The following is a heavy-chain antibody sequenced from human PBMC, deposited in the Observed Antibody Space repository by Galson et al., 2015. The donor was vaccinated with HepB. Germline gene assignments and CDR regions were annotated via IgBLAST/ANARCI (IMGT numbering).Heavy chain of an antibody. V-gene: IGHV1-18*04. CDR2: ISPYNGNT. J-gene: IGHJ5*02. CDR1: GYTFTGYA. CDR3: ARLHCSTVTCYGLGWLDP. D-gene: IGHD2-15*01. Sequence: SVKVSCKASGYTFTGYAITWVRQVPGQGLEWMGWISPYNGNTNSTQKIQGRVSLTTDTSTSTAYMELRSLRSDDTAVYYCARLHCSTVTCYGLGWLDPWGQGTLVTVSA.